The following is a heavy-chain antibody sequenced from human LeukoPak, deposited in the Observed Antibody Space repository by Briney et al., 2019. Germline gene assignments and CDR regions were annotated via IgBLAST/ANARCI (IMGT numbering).Heavy chain of an antibody. D-gene: IGHD3-22*01. CDR1: GFTFSSYG. CDR3: ASAPFSMMNAFNI. V-gene: IGHV3-7*01. J-gene: IGHJ3*02. Sequence: GGSLRLSCAASGFTFSSYGMHLVRQPPGKGLEWVASINQDGSEKHYVDSVKGRFTISRDNAKNSLYVQMNSLRAEDTAVYYCASAPFSMMNAFNIWGQGTMVTVSS. CDR2: INQDGSEK.